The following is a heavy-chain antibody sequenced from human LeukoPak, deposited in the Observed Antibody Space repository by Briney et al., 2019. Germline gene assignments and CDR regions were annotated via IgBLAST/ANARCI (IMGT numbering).Heavy chain of an antibody. V-gene: IGHV3-23*01. J-gene: IGHJ4*02. D-gene: IGHD4-23*01. CDR1: GFTFSSYA. Sequence: GGSLRLSCAASGFTFSSYAMSWVRQAPGKGLEWVPAISGGGGSTYYADSVKGRFTISRDNSKNTLYLQMNSLRAEDTAVYYCAKAAGATVITDFDYWGQGTLVTVSS. CDR3: AKAAGATVITDFDY. CDR2: ISGGGGST.